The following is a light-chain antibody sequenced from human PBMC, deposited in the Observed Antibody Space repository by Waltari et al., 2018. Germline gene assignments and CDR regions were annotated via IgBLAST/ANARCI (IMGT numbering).Light chain of an antibody. CDR3: AAWDDSLSGHWV. J-gene: IGLJ2*01. Sequence: QSALTQPPSASGTPGQRVTISCSGSPSNIGTNLVNWYQQLPGKAPKLLVYRNDQRPSGVPDRFSGSKSGTSASLAISGLQSEDEADYYCAAWDDSLSGHWVFGGGTKVTVL. V-gene: IGLV1-44*01. CDR2: RND. CDR1: PSNIGTNL.